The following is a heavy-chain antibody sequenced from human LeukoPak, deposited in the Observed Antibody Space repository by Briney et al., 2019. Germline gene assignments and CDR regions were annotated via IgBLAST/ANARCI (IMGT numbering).Heavy chain of an antibody. CDR3: ARVAGYRYAYWYFDL. CDR2: IYYSGIT. J-gene: IGHJ2*01. CDR1: GGSISSYY. Sequence: PSGTLSLTCTVSGGSISSYYWTWIRQPPGKGLEWIGYIYYSGITSYNPSLKSRVTISVETSKNQFSLKLSSVTAADTAVYYCARVAGYRYAYWYFDLWGRGTLVNVSS. D-gene: IGHD5-18*01. V-gene: IGHV4-59*01.